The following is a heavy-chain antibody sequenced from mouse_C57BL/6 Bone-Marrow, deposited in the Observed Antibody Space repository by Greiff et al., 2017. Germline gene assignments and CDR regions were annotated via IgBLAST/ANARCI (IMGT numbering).Heavy chain of an antibody. V-gene: IGHV7-3*01. CDR1: GFTFTDYY. D-gene: IGHD1-1*01. Sequence: DVQLVESGGGLVQPGGSLSLSCAASGFTFTDYYMSWVRQPPGKALEWLGFISNKANGYTTEYSASVKGRFTISRDNSQSILYLQMNALRAEDSATYYCARYDGSSGDDWGQGTTLTVSS. CDR2: ISNKANGYTT. J-gene: IGHJ2*01. CDR3: ARYDGSSGDD.